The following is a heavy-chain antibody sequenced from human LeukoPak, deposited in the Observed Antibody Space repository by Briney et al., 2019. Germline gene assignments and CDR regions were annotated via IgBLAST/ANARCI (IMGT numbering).Heavy chain of an antibody. CDR3: AKLGGQELHNYYVAV. CDR2: ISYDGSNK. J-gene: IGHJ6*03. CDR1: GFTFSSYG. D-gene: IGHD3-16*01. Sequence: GGSLRLSCAAPGFTFSSYGMHWVRQAPGKGLEWVAVISYDGSNKYYADSVKGRFTISRDNSKNTLYLQMNSLRAEDTAVYYCAKLGGQELHNYYVAVCGKGTTVAVSS. V-gene: IGHV3-30*18.